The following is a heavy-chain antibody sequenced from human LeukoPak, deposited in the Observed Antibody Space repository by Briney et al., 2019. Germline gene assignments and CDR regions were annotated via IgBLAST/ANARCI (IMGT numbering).Heavy chain of an antibody. D-gene: IGHD1-26*01. V-gene: IGHV3-7*01. J-gene: IGHJ4*02. Sequence: GEFLRLSCAASGFTFSSYWMSWVRQAPGKGLEWVANIKQDGSEKYYVDSVKGRFTISRDNAKNSLYLQMNSLRAEDTAVYYCARDRVGATHFDYWGQGTLVTVSS. CDR1: GFTFSSYW. CDR2: IKQDGSEK. CDR3: ARDRVGATHFDY.